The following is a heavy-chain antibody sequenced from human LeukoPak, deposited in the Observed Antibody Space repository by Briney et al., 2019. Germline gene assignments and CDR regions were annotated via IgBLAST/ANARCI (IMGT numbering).Heavy chain of an antibody. V-gene: IGHV1-69*04. D-gene: IGHD2-2*01. CDR1: GGTFSSYA. CDR3: ASSPSYCSSTSCPVRYFDY. J-gene: IGHJ4*02. Sequence: ASVKVSFTASGGTFSSYAISWVRQAPGQGLEWMGRIIPIFGIANYAQKFQGRVTITADKSTSTAYMELSSLRSEDTAVYYCASSPSYCSSTSCPVRYFDYWGQGTLVTVSS. CDR2: IIPIFGIA.